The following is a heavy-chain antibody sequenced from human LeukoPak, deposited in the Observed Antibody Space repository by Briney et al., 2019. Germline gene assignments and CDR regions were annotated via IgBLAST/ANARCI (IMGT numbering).Heavy chain of an antibody. D-gene: IGHD2/OR15-2a*01. V-gene: IGHV3-11*01. CDR2: ISSSGSTI. Sequence: GGSLRLSCAASGFTFSDYYMSWIRQAPGKGLEWVSYISSSGSTIYYADSVKGRFTISRDNAKNSLYLQMTSLRAGDTAVYYCAKDQRFALSNYDYWGQGTLVTVSS. J-gene: IGHJ4*02. CDR1: GFTFSDYY. CDR3: AKDQRFALSNYDY.